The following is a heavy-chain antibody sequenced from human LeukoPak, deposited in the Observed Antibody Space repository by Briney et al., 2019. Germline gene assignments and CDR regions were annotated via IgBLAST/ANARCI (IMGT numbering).Heavy chain of an antibody. CDR2: MYPGDSDT. CDR1: GYSLTSYW. Sequence: GVSLKISCKGSGYSLTSYWIGWVRQMPGKGLEWMGIMYPGDSDTRYSPSFQGQVTISADKSISTAYLQWSSLKASDTAMYYCARQSVGATTSFDYWGQGTLVTVSS. V-gene: IGHV5-51*01. D-gene: IGHD1-26*01. CDR3: ARQSVGATTSFDY. J-gene: IGHJ4*02.